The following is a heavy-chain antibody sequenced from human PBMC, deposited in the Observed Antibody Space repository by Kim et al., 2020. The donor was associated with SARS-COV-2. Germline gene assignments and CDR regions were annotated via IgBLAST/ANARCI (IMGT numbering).Heavy chain of an antibody. CDR1: GYTFTTYA. CDR3: ASGEFCGSSSCYSTLTH. Sequence: ASVKVSCKGSGYTFTTYAMHWVRQAPGQRLEWMGWIHAGNGNTRYSPKFQGRVTITRDTFASTAYMEVSSLRSDDTAVYYCASGEFCGSSSCYSTLTHWSQGTLVTVSS. V-gene: IGHV1-3*01. J-gene: IGHJ4*02. CDR2: IHAGNGNT. D-gene: IGHD2-2*01.